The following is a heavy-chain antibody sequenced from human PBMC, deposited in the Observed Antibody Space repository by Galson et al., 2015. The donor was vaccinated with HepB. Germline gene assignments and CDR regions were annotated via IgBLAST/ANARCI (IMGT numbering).Heavy chain of an antibody. CDR1: GYTFTSYA. J-gene: IGHJ4*02. Sequence: AFGYTFTSYAIHWVRQAPGQRLEWMGRISGGNGNTKYSQKFQDRVTITRDTSASTAYMELSSLRSEDTAVYYCARGDNWGADSWGQGTLVTVSS. CDR2: ISGGNGNT. D-gene: IGHD7-27*01. CDR3: ARGDNWGADS. V-gene: IGHV1-3*01.